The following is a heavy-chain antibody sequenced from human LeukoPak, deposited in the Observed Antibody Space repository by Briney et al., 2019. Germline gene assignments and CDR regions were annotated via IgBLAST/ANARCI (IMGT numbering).Heavy chain of an antibody. CDR1: VGTFSSYA. V-gene: IGHV1-69*06. Sequence: GASVKVSCKASVGTFSSYAISWVRQAPGQGLEWMGGIIPIFGTANYAQKFQGRVTITADKSTSTAYMELSSLRSEDTAVYYCARAWFGELLYLDYWGQGTLVTVSS. CDR2: IIPIFGTA. CDR3: ARAWFGELLYLDY. J-gene: IGHJ4*02. D-gene: IGHD3-10*01.